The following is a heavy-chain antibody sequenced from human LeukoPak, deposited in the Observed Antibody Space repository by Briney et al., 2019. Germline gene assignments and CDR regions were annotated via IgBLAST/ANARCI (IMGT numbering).Heavy chain of an antibody. D-gene: IGHD3-16*01. Sequence: SETLSLTCAVTGVSFSDSYWSWIRQPPGEGLEWIGEITHSGSSKYNASLKTRVTISVDTSTNQFSLRMNSVTAADTAVYYCVRGIRSWGRKVLDHWGLGTLVTVSS. CDR1: GVSFSDSY. V-gene: IGHV4-34*01. J-gene: IGHJ4*02. CDR2: ITHSGSS. CDR3: VRGIRSWGRKVLDH.